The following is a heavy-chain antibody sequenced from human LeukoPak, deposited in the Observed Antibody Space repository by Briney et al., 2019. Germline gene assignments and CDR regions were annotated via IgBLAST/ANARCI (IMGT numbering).Heavy chain of an antibody. CDR2: FSYDGSDI. CDR3: VKEQSSGGYRVADY. D-gene: IGHD6-19*01. V-gene: IGHV3-30*18. J-gene: IGHJ4*02. Sequence: PGRSLRLSCTASGFTFSNCGMHWVRQAPGKRLEWVAVFSYDGSDIYYGDSVKGRFTISRDISKNTLYLQMNSLRAEDTAVYYCVKEQSSGGYRVADYRGQGTLVTVSS. CDR1: GFTFSNCG.